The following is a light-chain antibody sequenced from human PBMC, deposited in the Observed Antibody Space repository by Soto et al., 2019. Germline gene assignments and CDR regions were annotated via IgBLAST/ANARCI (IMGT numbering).Light chain of an antibody. J-gene: IGLJ2*01. CDR1: SGHSSYA. V-gene: IGLV4-69*01. CDR3: QTWGTGIQV. CDR2: LDSNGSH. Sequence: QSVLTQSPSASASLGASVKLTCTLSSGHSSYAIAWHQQQPEKGPRYLMRLDSNGSHMKGDGIPDRFSGSSSGAERHLTISSLQSEDEGDYYCQTWGTGIQVFGGGSQLTVL.